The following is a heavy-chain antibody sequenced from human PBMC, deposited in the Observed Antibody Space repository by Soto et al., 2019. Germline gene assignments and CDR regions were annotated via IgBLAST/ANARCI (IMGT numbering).Heavy chain of an antibody. D-gene: IGHD5-12*01. CDR2: ILPLSGRT. CDR1: GGTFSSLG. CDR3: ATRGTQGRWLEFADY. Sequence: QVQLVQSGAEVKRPGSSVKVSCEASGGTFSSLGFTWVRQAPGQGLEWMGGILPLSGRTTFAPKFLGRVTITADEATRTTYMELTALTSDDTAIYYCATRGTQGRWLEFADYWGQGTLVTVSS. V-gene: IGHV1-69*01. J-gene: IGHJ4*02.